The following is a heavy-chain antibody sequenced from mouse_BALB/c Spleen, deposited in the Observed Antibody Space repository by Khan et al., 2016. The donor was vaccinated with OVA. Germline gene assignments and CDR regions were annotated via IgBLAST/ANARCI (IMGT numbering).Heavy chain of an antibody. CDR1: GYTFTSYW. CDR3: ARDRIDY. Sequence: VQLQQSGAELAKPGASVKMSCKASGYTFTSYWMHWVKQRPGQGLEWIGNINPTSGYTDYNEKFKDKATLSADKSSSTAYMQLSSLTSEDSAVYYCARDRIDYWGQGTTLTVSS. J-gene: IGHJ2*01. V-gene: IGHV1-7*01. CDR2: INPTSGYT.